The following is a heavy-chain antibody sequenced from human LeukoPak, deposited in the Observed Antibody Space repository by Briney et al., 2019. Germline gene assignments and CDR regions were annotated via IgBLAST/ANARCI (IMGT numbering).Heavy chain of an antibody. V-gene: IGHV4-39*01. CDR3: ARRITYYDSGANYFDY. Sequence: SETLSLTCTVSGGSISSYSYSWGWIRPPPGKGLEWIGSIYYSGSPYYNPSLNSRVTLSADTSKNQFSLNLSSVTAADTAVYYCARRITYYDSGANYFDYWGQGTLVTVSS. J-gene: IGHJ4*02. CDR2: IYYSGSP. CDR1: GGSISSYSYS. D-gene: IGHD4-17*01.